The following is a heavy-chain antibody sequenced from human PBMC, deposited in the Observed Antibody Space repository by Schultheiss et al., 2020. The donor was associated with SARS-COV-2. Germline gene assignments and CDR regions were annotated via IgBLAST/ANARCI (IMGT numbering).Heavy chain of an antibody. D-gene: IGHD3-22*01. CDR2: IYHSGST. CDR1: VFSLLRFCSS. Sequence: SETLSLTCSVSVFSLLRFCSSFFWIRQPPGKGLEWIGSIYHSGSTYYNPSLKSRVTISVDTSKNQFSLKLSSVTAADTAVYYCAREGGSGYHYYYYYMDVWGKGTTVSVSS. J-gene: IGHJ6*03. V-gene: IGHV4-39*07. CDR3: AREGGSGYHYYYYYMDV.